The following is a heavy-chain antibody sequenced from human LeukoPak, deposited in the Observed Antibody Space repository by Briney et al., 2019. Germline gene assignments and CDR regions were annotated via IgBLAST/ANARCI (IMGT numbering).Heavy chain of an antibody. CDR2: INSDGRLT. CDR1: GFTFSNYW. D-gene: IGHD4-23*01. J-gene: IGHJ4*02. CDR3: ARDLRTPSDTNIAIDY. Sequence: GGSLRLSCAASGFTFSNYWMHWVRQGPGKGLVWVSRINSDGRLTSYADSVKGRFTISRGNAKNTLYLQMNSLRAEDTAVYYCARDLRTPSDTNIAIDYWGQGTLVTVSS. V-gene: IGHV3-74*01.